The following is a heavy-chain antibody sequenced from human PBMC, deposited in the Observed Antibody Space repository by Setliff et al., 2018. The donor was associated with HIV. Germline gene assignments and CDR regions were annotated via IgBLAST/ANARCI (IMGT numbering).Heavy chain of an antibody. CDR1: GGSISSSSYY. D-gene: IGHD2-15*01. CDR2: IHESGST. V-gene: IGHV4-39*01. Sequence: PSETLSLTCTVSGGSISSSSYYWGWIRQPPGKGLEWIGSIHESGSTHYNPSLKSRVTISVDTSKNQFSLKLNSVTAADTAMYYCARVVDADYLDYWGQGTPVTVSS. CDR3: ARVVDADYLDY. J-gene: IGHJ4*02.